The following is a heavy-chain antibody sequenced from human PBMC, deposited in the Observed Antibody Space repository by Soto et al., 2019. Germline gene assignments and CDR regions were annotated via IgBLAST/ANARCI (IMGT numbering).Heavy chain of an antibody. D-gene: IGHD6-19*01. CDR3: AGEAVAATMGF. V-gene: IGHV3-23*01. Sequence: GGSLRLSCEASGFTFSTSAMYWVRQAPGKGLEWVSVVGTGGGTYYADSVKGRFTISRDNSKKIVYLQMNSLRAEDTALYYCAGEAVAATMGFWGQGTLVTVSS. CDR2: VGTGGGT. CDR1: GFTFSTSA. J-gene: IGHJ4*02.